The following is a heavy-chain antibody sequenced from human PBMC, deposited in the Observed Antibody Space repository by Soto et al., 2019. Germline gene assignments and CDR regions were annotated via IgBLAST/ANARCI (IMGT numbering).Heavy chain of an antibody. Sequence: XSVKVSFKASGYTLTSYGIIWLRQAPGQGLEWMGWISAYNGNTNYAQKLQGRVTMTTDTSTSTAYMELRSLRSDNTAAYYCPRHLGGPGGWFDPWGQGTLVTVSS. CDR3: PRHLGGPGGWFDP. CDR2: ISAYNGNT. V-gene: IGHV1-18*04. CDR1: GYTLTSYG. J-gene: IGHJ5*02. D-gene: IGHD1-26*01.